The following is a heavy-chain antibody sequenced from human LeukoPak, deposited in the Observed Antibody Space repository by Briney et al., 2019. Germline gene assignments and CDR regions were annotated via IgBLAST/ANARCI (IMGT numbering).Heavy chain of an antibody. J-gene: IGHJ4*02. CDR3: ASATSGSYYPDY. Sequence: GGSLRLSCAASDFTFSSYGMHWVRPAPGKGPEWVAVIWYDGSNKYYADSVKGRFTISRDNSKNTLYLQMNSLRAEDTAVYYCASATSGSYYPDYWGQGTLVTVSS. V-gene: IGHV3-33*01. CDR2: IWYDGSNK. CDR1: DFTFSSYG. D-gene: IGHD1-26*01.